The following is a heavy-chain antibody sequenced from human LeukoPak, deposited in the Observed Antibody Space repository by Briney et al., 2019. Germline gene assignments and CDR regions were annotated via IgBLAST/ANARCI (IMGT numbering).Heavy chain of an antibody. D-gene: IGHD3-9*01. V-gene: IGHV4-39*07. J-gene: IGHJ5*02. Sequence: PSETLSLTCAVSGGSFSGYDWGWIRQPPGKGLEWIGSIYYSGSTYYNPSPKSRVTISVDTSKNQFSLKLSSVTAADTAVYSCARVSAGYDILTGYYLNWFDPWGQGTLVTVSS. CDR1: GGSFSGYD. CDR2: IYYSGST. CDR3: ARVSAGYDILTGYYLNWFDP.